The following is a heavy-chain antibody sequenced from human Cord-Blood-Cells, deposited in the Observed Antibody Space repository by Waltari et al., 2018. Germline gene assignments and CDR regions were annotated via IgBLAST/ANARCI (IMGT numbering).Heavy chain of an antibody. J-gene: IGHJ5*02. V-gene: IGHV1-69*01. D-gene: IGHD6-6*01. CDR1: GGTFRSYA. Sequence: QVQLVQSGAEVKKPGSSVKVSCKASGGTFRSYATSCVRQAPGQGLEWMGGIIPIFGTANDAQKFQGRVTITADESTSTAYMELSSLRSEDTAVYYCARDLASIPHQGSYNWFDPWGQGTLVTVSS. CDR3: ARDLASIPHQGSYNWFDP. CDR2: IIPIFGTA.